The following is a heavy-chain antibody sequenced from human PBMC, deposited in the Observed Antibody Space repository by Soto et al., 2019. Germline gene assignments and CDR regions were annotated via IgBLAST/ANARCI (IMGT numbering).Heavy chain of an antibody. CDR2: IWYDGSNK. Sequence: GSSLRLSCAASGFTFSSYGMHWVLQAPGKGLEWVAVIWYDGSNKYYADSVKGGFTISRDNSKNTLYLQMNSLRTDDKAVYYCASYGMGWGTSWWFDPWGQGTLVTVSS. D-gene: IGHD3-16*01. CDR3: ASYGMGWGTSWWFDP. J-gene: IGHJ5*02. V-gene: IGHV3-33*01. CDR1: GFTFSSYG.